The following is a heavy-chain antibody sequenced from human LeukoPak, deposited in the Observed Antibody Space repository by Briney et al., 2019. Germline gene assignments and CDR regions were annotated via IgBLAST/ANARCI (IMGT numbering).Heavy chain of an antibody. CDR1: GGSISSYY. CDR3: ARGYCSGGSCHMFDY. V-gene: IGHV4-59*01. D-gene: IGHD2-15*01. CDR2: IYYSGST. J-gene: IGHJ4*02. Sequence: SETLSLTCTVSGGSISSYYWSWIRQPPGKGLEWIGYIYYSGSTNYNPSLKSRVTISVDTSKNQFSLKLSSVTAADTAVYYCARGYCSGGSCHMFDYWGQGTLVTVSS.